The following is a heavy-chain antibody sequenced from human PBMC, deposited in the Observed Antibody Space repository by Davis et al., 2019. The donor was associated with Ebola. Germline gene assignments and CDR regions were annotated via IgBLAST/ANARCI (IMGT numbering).Heavy chain of an antibody. CDR1: GGSFRDYY. V-gene: IGHV4-34*01. CDR3: ARECSDGVHWWFDP. Sequence: SETLSLTCAVYGGSFRDYYWSWIRQPPGKGLEWIGYIYYRGRTYYNPSPKSRVTISVDTSKNQFSLELSSVTAADTAVYYCARECSDGVHWWFDPWGQGTLVTASS. J-gene: IGHJ5*02. CDR2: IYYRGRT. D-gene: IGHD2-15*01.